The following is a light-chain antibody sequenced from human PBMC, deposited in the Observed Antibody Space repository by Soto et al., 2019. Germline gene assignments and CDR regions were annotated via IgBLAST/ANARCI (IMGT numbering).Light chain of an antibody. V-gene: IGKV3D-20*02. CDR3: QQRSNWLT. Sequence: EFVLTQSPGTLSLSPGERATLSCRASQTARNNYLAWYQQKPGQAPRLLIYDASSRATGIPDRFSGGGSGTDFTLTISSLEPEDFAVYYCQQRSNWLTFGQGTRLEIK. CDR1: QTARNNY. CDR2: DAS. J-gene: IGKJ5*01.